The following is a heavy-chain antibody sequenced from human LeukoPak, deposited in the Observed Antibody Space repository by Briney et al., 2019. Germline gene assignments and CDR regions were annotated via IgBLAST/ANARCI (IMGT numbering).Heavy chain of an antibody. CDR2: LNPDGGGT. Sequence: GGSLRLSCAASGFTFSSHWMHWVHQDPGKGLVWVSRLNPDGGGTTYADAVKGRFTISRDNAKSTLYLQMNSLQAEDTALYYCARGRFRDGYNPDYWGQGTLVTVSS. CDR1: GFTFSSHW. J-gene: IGHJ4*02. V-gene: IGHV3-74*03. D-gene: IGHD5-24*01. CDR3: ARGRFRDGYNPDY.